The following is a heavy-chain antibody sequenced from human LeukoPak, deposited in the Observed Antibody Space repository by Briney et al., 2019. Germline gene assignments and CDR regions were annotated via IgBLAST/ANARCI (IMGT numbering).Heavy chain of an antibody. J-gene: IGHJ5*02. V-gene: IGHV2-5*02. CDR3: AHRPDDSGGGDWFDP. CDR2: IYWDDDK. CDR1: GFSLSTSGVG. D-gene: IGHD3-22*01. Sequence: SGPTLVKPTQTLTLTCTFSGFSLSTSGVGVGWIRQPPGKALEWLALIYWDDDKRYSPSLKSRLTITKDTSKNQVVLTMTNMDPVDSATYDCAHRPDDSGGGDWFDPWGQGTLVTVSS.